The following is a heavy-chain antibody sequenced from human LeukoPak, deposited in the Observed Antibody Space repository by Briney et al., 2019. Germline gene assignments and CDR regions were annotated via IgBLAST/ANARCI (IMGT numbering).Heavy chain of an antibody. Sequence: ASVKVSCKASGGTFSSYGISWVRQAPGQGLEWIGGVIPMFGTANYAQMFQGRATITADESTSTAYMELGSLRSEDTAVYFCARIDYGEYGTNNYFFYYMGVWGKGTTVTVSS. V-gene: IGHV1-69*13. CDR1: GGTFSSYG. D-gene: IGHD4-17*01. CDR3: ARIDYGEYGTNNYFFYYMGV. CDR2: VIPMFGTA. J-gene: IGHJ6*03.